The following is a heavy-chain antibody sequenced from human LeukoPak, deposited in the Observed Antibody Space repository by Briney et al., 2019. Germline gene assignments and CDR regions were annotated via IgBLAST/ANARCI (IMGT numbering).Heavy chain of an antibody. CDR2: INPNSGGT. Sequence: ASVKVSCKASGYTFTGYYIHWVRQAPGQGLEWMGWINPNSGGTNYAQKFQGRVTMTRDTSISTAYMELSRLRSDDTAVYYCARGYYDSSGYYNGNRFDPWGQGTLVTVSS. J-gene: IGHJ5*02. CDR3: ARGYYDSSGYYNGNRFDP. CDR1: GYTFTGYY. V-gene: IGHV1-2*02. D-gene: IGHD3-22*01.